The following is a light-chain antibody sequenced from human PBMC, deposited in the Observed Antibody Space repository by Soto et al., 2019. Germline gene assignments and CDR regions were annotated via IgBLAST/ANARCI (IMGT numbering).Light chain of an antibody. J-gene: IGLJ1*01. Sequence: QSVLTQPASVSGSPGQSITISCTGTSSDLAIYNYVSWYQQQPGKAPKLMIYQVTNRPSGVSNRFSGSRSGNTASLPISGLQAEDEADYYCSSYTDSSNYVFGTGTKVTFL. CDR2: QVT. CDR1: SSDLAIYNY. CDR3: SSYTDSSNYV. V-gene: IGLV2-14*01.